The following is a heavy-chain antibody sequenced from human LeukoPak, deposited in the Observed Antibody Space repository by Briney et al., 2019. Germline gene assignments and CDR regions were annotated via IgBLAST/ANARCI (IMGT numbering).Heavy chain of an antibody. Sequence: SETLSLTCTVSSASISSSPYYWGWIRQSPGKGLEWIGSISYSGTTYYNPSLKSRVTISVDTSKNHFSLKLSSVTAADTAVYYCAADSADYNTLGSSYKVWGQGTLVTVSS. D-gene: IGHD3-10*01. CDR2: ISYSGTT. V-gene: IGHV4-39*02. CDR3: AADSADYNTLGSSYKV. J-gene: IGHJ4*02. CDR1: SASISSSPYY.